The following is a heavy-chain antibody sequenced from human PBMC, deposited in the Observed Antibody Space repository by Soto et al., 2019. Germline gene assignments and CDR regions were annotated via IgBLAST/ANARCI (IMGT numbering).Heavy chain of an antibody. CDR1: GFTFSDYY. CDR2: ISSSGSTI. D-gene: IGHD3-10*01. Sequence: GGSLRLSCAASGFTFSDYYMIWIRQAPGKGLEWVSYISSSGSTIYYADSVKGRFTISRDNAKNSLFLQLNSLRAEDTALYYCVRSGDYRSGSYWYFFDYWGQGALVTVSS. V-gene: IGHV3-11*01. CDR3: VRSGDYRSGSYWYFFDY. J-gene: IGHJ4*02.